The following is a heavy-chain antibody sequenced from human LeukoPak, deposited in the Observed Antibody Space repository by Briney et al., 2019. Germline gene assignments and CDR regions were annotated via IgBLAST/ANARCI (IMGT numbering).Heavy chain of an antibody. J-gene: IGHJ4*02. CDR2: INPSGGST. CDR1: GYTFTSYY. V-gene: IGHV1-46*01. CDR3: ARRVTIFASGGYYFDY. D-gene: IGHD3-9*01. Sequence: ASVKVSCKASGYTFTSYYMHWVRQAPGQGLEWMGIINPSGGSTSYAQKFQGRVTMTRDTSTSTVYMELSSLRSEDTAVYYCARRVTIFASGGYYFDYWGQGTLVTVSS.